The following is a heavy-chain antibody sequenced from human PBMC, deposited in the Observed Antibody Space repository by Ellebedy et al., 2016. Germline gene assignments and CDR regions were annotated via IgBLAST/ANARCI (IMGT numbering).Heavy chain of an antibody. J-gene: IGHJ3*01. D-gene: IGHD3-22*01. V-gene: IGHV3-23*01. CDR2: ISAGSDTT. CDR1: GLNFNTFF. Sequence: GESLKISXTASGLNFNTFFMSWVRQAPGKGLEWVATISAGSDTTRLADSVKGRFTISRDNSKNTLYVQMNSLRSEDTSIYYCVRGPYSSGHCDAFDVWGRGTMVIVFS. CDR3: VRGPYSSGHCDAFDV.